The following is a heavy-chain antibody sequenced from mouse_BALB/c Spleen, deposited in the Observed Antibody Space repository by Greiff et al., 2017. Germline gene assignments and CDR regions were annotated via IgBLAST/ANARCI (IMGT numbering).Heavy chain of an antibody. J-gene: IGHJ3*01. D-gene: IGHD1-1*01. CDR2: IYPSDSYT. V-gene: IGHV1-69*02. CDR3: TRQNYYGSSPWFAY. Sequence: QVQLQQPGAELVRPGASVKLFCKASGYTFTSYWINWVKQRPGQGLEWIGNIYPSDSYTNYNQKFKDKATLTVDKSSSTAYMQLSSPTSEDSAVYYCTRQNYYGSSPWFAYWGQGTLVTVSA. CDR1: GYTFTSYW.